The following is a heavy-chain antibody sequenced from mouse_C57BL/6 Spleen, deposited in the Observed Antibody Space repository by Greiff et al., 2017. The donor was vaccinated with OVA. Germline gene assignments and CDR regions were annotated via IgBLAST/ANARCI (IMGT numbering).Heavy chain of an antibody. V-gene: IGHV1-55*01. CDR3: ARDYYGSGGYFDV. Sequence: QVQLQQSGAELVKPGASVKMSCKASGYTFTSYWITWVKQRPGQGLEWIGDIYPGSGSTNYNEKFKSKATLTVDTSSSTAYMQLSSLTSEDSAVYYCARDYYGSGGYFDVWGTGTTVTVSS. J-gene: IGHJ1*03. CDR1: GYTFTSYW. D-gene: IGHD1-1*01. CDR2: IYPGSGST.